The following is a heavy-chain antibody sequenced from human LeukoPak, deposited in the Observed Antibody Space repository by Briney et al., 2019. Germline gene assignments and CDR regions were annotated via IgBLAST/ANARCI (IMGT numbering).Heavy chain of an antibody. CDR3: ARASALPWFGESLLDY. J-gene: IGHJ4*02. Sequence: SETLSLTCTVSGGSISSGGYYWSWIRQPPGKGLEWIGYIYHSGSTYYNPSLKSRVTISVDTSKNQFSLKLSSVTAADTAVYYCARASALPWFGESLLDYWGQGTLVTVSS. D-gene: IGHD3-10*01. V-gene: IGHV4-30-2*01. CDR1: GGSISSGGYY. CDR2: IYHSGST.